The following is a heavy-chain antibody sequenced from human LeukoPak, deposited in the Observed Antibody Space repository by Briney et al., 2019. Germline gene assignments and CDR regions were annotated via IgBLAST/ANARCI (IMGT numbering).Heavy chain of an antibody. V-gene: IGHV3-21*06. CDR3: ARDYIGYGPLDY. CDR1: GFTFRNYN. Sequence: GGSLRLSCAPSGFTFRNYNMNWVRQAPGKGLEWVSSISSSSSYTHYADSVKGRFTISRDNPKNSLYLQMSSLRVEDTAVYYCARDYIGYGPLDYWGQGTLVTVPS. D-gene: IGHD5-12*01. J-gene: IGHJ4*02. CDR2: ISSSSSYT.